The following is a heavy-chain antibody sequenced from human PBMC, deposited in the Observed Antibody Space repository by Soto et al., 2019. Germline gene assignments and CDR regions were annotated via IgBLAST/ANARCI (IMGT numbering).Heavy chain of an antibody. D-gene: IGHD2-2*01. CDR1: GYTFSNYG. CDR2: ISLYSDGT. J-gene: IGHJ5*02. Sequence: QVQLVQSGTEVKRPGASVKVSCKTSGYTFSNYGITWVRQAPGQPLEWLGWISLYSDGTNYAQKFQGRVSMTTDTSTTTAYMELSSPRPDDTAVYYCARVVPGAKAWFGPWGQGTLVTVSS. CDR3: ARVVPGAKAWFGP. V-gene: IGHV1-18*01.